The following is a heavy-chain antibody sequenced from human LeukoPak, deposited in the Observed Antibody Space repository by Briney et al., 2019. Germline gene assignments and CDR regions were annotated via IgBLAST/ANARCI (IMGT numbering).Heavy chain of an antibody. CDR3: ARTGRYCSSTSCRNWFDP. D-gene: IGHD2-2*01. V-gene: IGHV1-2*02. CDR2: INPNSGGT. J-gene: IGHJ5*02. Sequence: APVKVSCKASGYTFTGYYMHWVRQAPGQGLEWMGWINPNSGGTNYAQKFQGRVTMTRDTSISTAYMELSRLRSDDTAVYYCARTGRYCSSTSCRNWFDPWGQGTLVTVSS. CDR1: GYTFTGYY.